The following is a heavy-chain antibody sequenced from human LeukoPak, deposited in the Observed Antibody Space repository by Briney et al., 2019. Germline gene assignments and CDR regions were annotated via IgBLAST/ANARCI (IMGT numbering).Heavy chain of an antibody. D-gene: IGHD4-11*01. CDR3: ARDNYGIGDY. CDR2: VNPNSGGT. CDR1: GYTFTGHY. V-gene: IGHV1-2*02. Sequence: ASVEVSCKASGYTFTGHYIHWVRQAPGQGLEWMGWVNPNSGGTNYAQTFQGRVTMTRDTSITTAYMDLSSLRSDDTAVYYCARDNYGIGDYWGQGTLVTVSS. J-gene: IGHJ4*02.